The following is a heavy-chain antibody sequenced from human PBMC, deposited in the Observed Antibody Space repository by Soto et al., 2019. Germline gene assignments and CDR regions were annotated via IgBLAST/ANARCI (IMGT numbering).Heavy chain of an antibody. V-gene: IGHV3-30*18. CDR1: GFTFSSYG. CDR2: ISYDGSNK. CDR3: AKNGYYYDSSGYYPDAH. D-gene: IGHD3-22*01. Sequence: PGGSLTLSCAASGFTFSSYGMHWVRQAPGKGLEWVAVISYDGSNKYYADSVKGRFTTSRDNSKNTLYLQMNSLRAEDTAVYYCAKNGYYYDSSGYYPDAHWGQGTLVTVSS. J-gene: IGHJ4*02.